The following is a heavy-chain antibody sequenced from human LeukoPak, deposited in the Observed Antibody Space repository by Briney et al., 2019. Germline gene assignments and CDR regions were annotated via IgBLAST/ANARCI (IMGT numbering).Heavy chain of an antibody. CDR3: AKGYTFGSD. CDR2: ISGGGDYT. V-gene: IGHV3-23*01. CDR1: GFTFNTYA. D-gene: IGHD5-18*01. Sequence: GGSLRLSCAASGFTFNTYAMNWVRQAPGKGLEWVSTISGGGDYTYYADSVKGRFTISRDNSKNILFVQMNSLRAEDTAVYYCAKGYTFGSDWGQGTLVTVSS. J-gene: IGHJ4*02.